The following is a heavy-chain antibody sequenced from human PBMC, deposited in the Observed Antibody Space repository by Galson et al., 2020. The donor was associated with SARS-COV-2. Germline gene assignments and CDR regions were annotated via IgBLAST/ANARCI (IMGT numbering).Heavy chain of an antibody. Sequence: SGPTLVKPTQTLTLTCIFSGFSLRTSGLYVSWIRKPPGNTLEWLARNDWDDHKYYSTSLRTRLTISKDTSKNQVVLTLTNMDAVDTATYYCARMVGGYNSGWSFDYWGQGTLVTVSS. CDR1: GFSLRTSGLY. D-gene: IGHD6-19*01. CDR2: NDWDDHK. J-gene: IGHJ4*02. V-gene: IGHV2-70*11. CDR3: ARMVGGYNSGWSFDY.